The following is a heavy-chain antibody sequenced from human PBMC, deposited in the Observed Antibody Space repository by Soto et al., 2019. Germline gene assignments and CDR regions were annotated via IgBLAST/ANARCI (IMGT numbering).Heavy chain of an antibody. CDR2: FDPEDGET. J-gene: IGHJ4*02. V-gene: IGHV1-24*01. Sequence: GASVKVSCKVSGYTLTELSMHWVRQAPGKGLEWMGGFDPEDGETIYAQKFQGRVTMTEDTSTDTAYMELSSLRSEDTAVYYCATPGRGGLRPEGWYYFDYWGQGTLVTVSS. D-gene: IGHD2-15*01. CDR1: GYTLTELS. CDR3: ATPGRGGLRPEGWYYFDY.